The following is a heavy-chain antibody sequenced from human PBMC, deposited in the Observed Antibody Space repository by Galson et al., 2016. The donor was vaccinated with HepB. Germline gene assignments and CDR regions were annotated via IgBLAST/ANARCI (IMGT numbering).Heavy chain of an antibody. CDR3: AREGKDIVLMVYATKDYYVMDV. CDR1: GFTFSSYA. CDR2: ISYDGSNK. Sequence: SLRLSCAASGFTFSSYAMHWVRQAPGKGLEWVAVISYDGSNKYYADSVKGRFTISRDNSKNTLYLQMNSLRAEDTAVYYCAREGKDIVLMVYATKDYYVMDVWGQGTTVTVSS. V-gene: IGHV3-30*04. J-gene: IGHJ6*02. D-gene: IGHD2-8*01.